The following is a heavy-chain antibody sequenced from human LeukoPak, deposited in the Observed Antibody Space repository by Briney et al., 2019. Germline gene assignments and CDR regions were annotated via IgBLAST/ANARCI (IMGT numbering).Heavy chain of an antibody. Sequence: ASVKVSCKASGYTFTSYYMHWVRQAPGQGLEWMGLINPSGGSTNYAQKFQGRVTMTRDTSTSTVYMELTSLTSEDTAVYYCARVGCLSFLFDYWGKGTLVTVSS. J-gene: IGHJ4*02. D-gene: IGHD2-8*01. V-gene: IGHV1-46*01. CDR3: ARVGCLSFLFDY. CDR2: INPSGGST. CDR1: GYTFTSYY.